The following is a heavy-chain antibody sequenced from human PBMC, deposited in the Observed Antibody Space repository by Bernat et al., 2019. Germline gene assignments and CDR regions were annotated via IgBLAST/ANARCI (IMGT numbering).Heavy chain of an antibody. CDR2: RKQDGSEK. D-gene: IGHD1-14*01. CDR3: TRDNHRVGDPEADY. CDR1: GCTFNNYW. Sequence: EVQLVESGGGLVQPGVSLRLSCAASGCTFNNYWMSWVRQAPEKGLEWVANRKQDGSEKYYVKSVKGRFTISRDNAKNSLYLRMNSLRAEDTAEYYGTRDNHRVGDPEADYWGEGTLVTVSS. J-gene: IGHJ4*02. V-gene: IGHV3-7*03.